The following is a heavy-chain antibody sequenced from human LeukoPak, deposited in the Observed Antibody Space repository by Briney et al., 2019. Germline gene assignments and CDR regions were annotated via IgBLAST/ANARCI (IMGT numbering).Heavy chain of an antibody. CDR3: ARGLGAAAGTGWFDP. V-gene: IGHV4-34*01. CDR1: GGSFSGYH. D-gene: IGHD6-13*01. Sequence: SETLSLTCAVYGGSFSGYHWSWIRQPPGKGLEWIGEINHSGSTNYNPSLKSRVTISVDTSKNQFSLKLSSVTAADTAVYYCARGLGAAAGTGWFDPWGQGTLVTVSS. J-gene: IGHJ5*02. CDR2: INHSGST.